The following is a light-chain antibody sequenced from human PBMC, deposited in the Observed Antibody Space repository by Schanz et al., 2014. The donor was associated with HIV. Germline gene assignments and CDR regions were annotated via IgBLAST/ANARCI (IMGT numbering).Light chain of an antibody. CDR3: ISYTRDTVL. CDR2: DVT. Sequence: QSALTQPPSASGSPGQSVTISCTGTTSDIGNHDFVSWYQQHPGKAPKLMIYDVTKRPSGVPARFSGSKSGNTASLTVSGLQPEDEADYYCISYTRDTVLFGGGTKLTVL. V-gene: IGLV2-8*01. CDR1: TSDIGNHDF. J-gene: IGLJ2*01.